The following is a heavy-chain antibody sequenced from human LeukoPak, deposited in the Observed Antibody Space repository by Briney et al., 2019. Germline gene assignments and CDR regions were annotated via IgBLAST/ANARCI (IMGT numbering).Heavy chain of an antibody. Sequence: SSETLSLTCTVSGGSISSSNYYWGWIRQPPGKGLEWIGYIFNSGSTYYNPSLKSRVTILVDTSKNQFSLKLSSVTAADTAVYYCARGRYYFDYWGREPWSPSPQ. J-gene: IGHJ4*02. CDR2: IFNSGST. CDR3: ARGRYYFDY. CDR1: GGSISSSNYY. V-gene: IGHV4-39*07.